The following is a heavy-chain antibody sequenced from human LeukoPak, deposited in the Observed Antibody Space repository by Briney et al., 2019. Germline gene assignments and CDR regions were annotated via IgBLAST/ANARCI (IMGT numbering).Heavy chain of an antibody. Sequence: GESLKISCAASTFTLSTYWMSWVRQAPGKGLEWVANIKQDGGQKYYLDSVKGRFTVSRDNARNSLYLQMNSLSAEDTAVCYCARLRAAQTYDYWGQGTLVTVSS. D-gene: IGHD6-13*01. CDR1: TFTLSTYW. CDR3: ARLRAAQTYDY. J-gene: IGHJ4*02. V-gene: IGHV3-7*04. CDR2: IKQDGGQK.